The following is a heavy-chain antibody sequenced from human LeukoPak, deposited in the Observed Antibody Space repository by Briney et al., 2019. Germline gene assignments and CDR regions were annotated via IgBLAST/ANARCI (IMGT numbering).Heavy chain of an antibody. CDR1: GATFSSYS. CDR3: ARGRYNWKGEGENWFDP. J-gene: IGHJ5*02. CDR2: ISAGSSYT. D-gene: IGHD1-20*01. Sequence: GGSLRLSCAASGATFSSYSMNWVRQAPGQGLEWVSSISAGSSYTYYADLVKGRLSISRDNAKNSLYLQMNSLRAEDTALYYCARGRYNWKGEGENWFDPWDQGTLVTVSS. V-gene: IGHV3-21*01.